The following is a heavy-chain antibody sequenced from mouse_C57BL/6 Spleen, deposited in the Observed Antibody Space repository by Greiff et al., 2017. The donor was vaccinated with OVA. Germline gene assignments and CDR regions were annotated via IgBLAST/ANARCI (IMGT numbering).Heavy chain of an antibody. CDR2: IRLKSDNYAT. D-gene: IGHD2-2*01. Sequence: EVKLQESGGGLVQPGGSMKLSCVASGFTFSNYWMNWVRQSPEKGLEWVAQIRLKSDNYATHYAESVKGRFTISRDDSKSSVYLQMNNLRAEDTGIYYCTGGYAPFAYWGQGTLVTVSA. CDR3: TGGYAPFAY. V-gene: IGHV6-3*01. CDR1: GFTFSNYW. J-gene: IGHJ3*01.